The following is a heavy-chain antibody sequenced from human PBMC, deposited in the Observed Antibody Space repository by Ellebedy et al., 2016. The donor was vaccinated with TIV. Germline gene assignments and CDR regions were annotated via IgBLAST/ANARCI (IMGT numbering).Heavy chain of an antibody. CDR1: GYTFTSYG. D-gene: IGHD6-19*01. CDR2: ISAYNGNT. CDR3: ARARLVHYSSGWPYFDY. V-gene: IGHV1-18*01. J-gene: IGHJ4*02. Sequence: ASVKVSCXASGYTFTSYGISWVRQAPGQGLEWMGWISAYNGNTNYAQKLQGRVTMTTDTSTSTAYMELRSLRSDDTAVYYCARARLVHYSSGWPYFDYWGQGTLVTVSS.